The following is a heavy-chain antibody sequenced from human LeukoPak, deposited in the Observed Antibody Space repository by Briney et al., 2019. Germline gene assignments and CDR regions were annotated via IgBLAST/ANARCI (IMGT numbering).Heavy chain of an antibody. D-gene: IGHD2-2*01. J-gene: IGHJ6*02. V-gene: IGHV4-34*01. CDR3: ARVSRVVPANYYYGMDV. Sequence: SETLSLTCAVYGGSFRGYYRSWIRQPPGKGLEWIGEINHSGSANYNPSLKSRVTISVDTSKNQFSLRLSSVTAADTAVYYCARVSRVVPANYYYGMDVWGQGTTVTVSS. CDR2: INHSGSA. CDR1: GGSFRGYY.